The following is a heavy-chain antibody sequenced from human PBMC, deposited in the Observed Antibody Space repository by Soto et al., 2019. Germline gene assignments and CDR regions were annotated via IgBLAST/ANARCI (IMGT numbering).Heavy chain of an antibody. Sequence: YPEASVKVSCKASGYTFTSYGISWVRQAPGQGLEWMGWISAYNGNTNYAQKLQGRVTMTTDTSTSTANMELRSLRSDDTAVYYCARDVGHPNPLRQTYSDYWGQGTLVTVSS. J-gene: IGHJ4*02. CDR3: ARDVGHPNPLRQTYSDY. D-gene: IGHD1-26*01. CDR1: GYTFTSYG. CDR2: ISAYNGNT. V-gene: IGHV1-18*01.